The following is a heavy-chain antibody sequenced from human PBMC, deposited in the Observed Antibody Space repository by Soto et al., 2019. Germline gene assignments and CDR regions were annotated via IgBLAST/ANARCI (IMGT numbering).Heavy chain of an antibody. CDR3: DRGASDYGDRVDY. CDR2: RHSGGGT. J-gene: IGHJ4*02. V-gene: IGHV3-53*02. Sequence: EVQLVETGGGLIQPGGSLRLACTASGFSVSNNYMSWVRQAPAKGLEWVSIRHSGGGTYYADSVRGRFTVSRVNSQNTLYLQMNSLRDEDTAVYYCDRGASDYGDRVDYWGQGTLVTVSS. CDR1: GFSVSNNY. D-gene: IGHD4-17*01.